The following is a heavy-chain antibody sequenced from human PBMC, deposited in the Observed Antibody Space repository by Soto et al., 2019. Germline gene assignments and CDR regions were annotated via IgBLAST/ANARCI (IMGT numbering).Heavy chain of an antibody. V-gene: IGHV3-30*18. CDR3: AKAEGWGLQVPDY. J-gene: IGHJ4*02. D-gene: IGHD1-26*01. CDR2: ISYDGSNK. CDR1: GFTFSSYG. Sequence: QVQLVESGGGVVQPGRSLRLSCAASGFTFSSYGMHWVRQAPGKGLEWVAVISYDGSNKYYADSVKGRFTISRDNSKNALYLHMNSLRAEETAVYYCAKAEGWGLQVPDYWGQGTLVTVSS.